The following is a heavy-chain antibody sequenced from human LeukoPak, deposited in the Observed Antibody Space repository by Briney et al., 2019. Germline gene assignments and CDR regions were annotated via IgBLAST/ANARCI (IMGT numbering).Heavy chain of an antibody. Sequence: SVKVSCKASGGTFSSYAISWVRQAPGQGLEWMGRIIPILGIANYAQKFQGRVTITADKSTSTAYMELSSLRSEDTAVYYCARDSGNYDILDYWGQGTLVTVSS. CDR2: IIPILGIA. V-gene: IGHV1-69*04. D-gene: IGHD1-26*01. J-gene: IGHJ4*02. CDR1: GGTFSSYA. CDR3: ARDSGNYDILDY.